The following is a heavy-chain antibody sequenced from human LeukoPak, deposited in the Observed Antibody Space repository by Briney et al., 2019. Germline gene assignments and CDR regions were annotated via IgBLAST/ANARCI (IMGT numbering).Heavy chain of an antibody. Sequence: GGSLRLSCAASGFTFSSYSMNWVHQAPGKGLEWVSSISSSSSYIYYADSVKGRFTISRDNAKNSLYLQMNSLRAEDTAVYYCASEDYGDSERDYWGQGTLVTVSS. V-gene: IGHV3-21*01. CDR2: ISSSSSYI. CDR3: ASEDYGDSERDY. CDR1: GFTFSSYS. D-gene: IGHD4-17*01. J-gene: IGHJ4*02.